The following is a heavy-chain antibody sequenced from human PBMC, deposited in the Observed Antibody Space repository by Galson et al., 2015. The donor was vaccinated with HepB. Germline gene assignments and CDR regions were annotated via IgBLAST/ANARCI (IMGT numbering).Heavy chain of an antibody. V-gene: IGHV1-2*04. CDR3: ARGLEDFGLPAAMRGVYNLDH. Sequence: SVKVSCKASGYTFNGYYMHWVRQAPGKGLEWMGWINPNSGGTKYAQKFQGWVTMTRDTSISTAYMELSRLRSDDTAVYYCARGLEDFGLPAAMRGVYNLDHWGQGTQVTVSS. D-gene: IGHD2-2*01. CDR1: GYTFNGYY. CDR2: INPNSGGT. J-gene: IGHJ4*02.